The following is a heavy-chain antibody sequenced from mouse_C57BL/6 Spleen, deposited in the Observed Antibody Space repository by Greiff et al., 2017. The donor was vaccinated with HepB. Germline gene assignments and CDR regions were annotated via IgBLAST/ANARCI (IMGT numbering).Heavy chain of an antibody. V-gene: IGHV1-66*01. D-gene: IGHD2-3*01. Sequence: QVQLKQSGPELVKPGASVKISCKASGYSFTSYYIHWVKQRPGQGLEWIGWIYPGSGNTKYNEKFKGKATLTADTSSSTAYTQLSSLTSEDSAVYYCARPPYDGYHFDYWGQGTTLTVSS. CDR2: IYPGSGNT. J-gene: IGHJ2*01. CDR3: ARPPYDGYHFDY. CDR1: GYSFTSYY.